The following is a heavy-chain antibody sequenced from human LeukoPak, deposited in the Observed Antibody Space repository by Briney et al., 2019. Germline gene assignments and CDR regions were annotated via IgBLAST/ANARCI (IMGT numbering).Heavy chain of an antibody. D-gene: IGHD6-19*01. V-gene: IGHV1-18*01. J-gene: IGHJ4*02. CDR1: GYTFTTYG. CDR3: ARYLSSGWSDLIDY. CDR2: ISAYNGNT. Sequence: ASVKVSCKASGYTFTTYGINWVRQAPGQGLEWMGWISAYNGNTNYAQKLQGRVTMTTDTSTSTAYMELRSLRSDDTAVYYCARYLSSGWSDLIDYWGQGTLVTVSS.